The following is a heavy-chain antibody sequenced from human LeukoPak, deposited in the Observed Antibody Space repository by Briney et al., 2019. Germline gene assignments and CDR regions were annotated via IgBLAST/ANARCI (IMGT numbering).Heavy chain of an antibody. CDR3: AKDTYGSGSYSLDY. CDR2: IRGSGDRT. J-gene: IGHJ4*02. Sequence: TGGSLRLSCAASGFTFSSYAMSWVRQAPGKGLEWVSAIRGSGDRTHYADSVKGRFTISRDNSKNTLYLQMNSLRAEDTAVYYCAKDTYGSGSYSLDYWGQGTLVTVSS. CDR1: GFTFSSYA. D-gene: IGHD3-10*01. V-gene: IGHV3-23*01.